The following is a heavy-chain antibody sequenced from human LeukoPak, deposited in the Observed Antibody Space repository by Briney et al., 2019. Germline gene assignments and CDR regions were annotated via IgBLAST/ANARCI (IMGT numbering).Heavy chain of an antibody. D-gene: IGHD2-8*01. CDR3: SMYASGTSFVDY. J-gene: IGHJ4*02. Sequence: ASVKVSCKASGYNLTNYGINWVRQAPGQGLEWMGWISAYIGNTIHAQKFQGRVTMTTDISTSTAYMELRSLGSDDTAVYYCSMYASGTSFVDYWGQGTLVTVSS. CDR1: GYNLTNYG. V-gene: IGHV1-18*01. CDR2: ISAYIGNT.